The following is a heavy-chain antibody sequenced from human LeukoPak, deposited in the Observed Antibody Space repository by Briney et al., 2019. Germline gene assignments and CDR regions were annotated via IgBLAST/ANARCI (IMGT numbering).Heavy chain of an antibody. J-gene: IGHJ4*02. V-gene: IGHV2-5*01. D-gene: IGHD5-18*01. CDR2: IYWNDDK. CDR1: GFSLRTSGVG. Sequence: SGPTLVNPTQTLTLTCAFSGFSLRTSGVGVGWIRQPPGKALEWLALIYWNDDKRYSPSLKSRLSIAKDTSKNQVVLTMTNVDPVDTATYYCARVDTSMITVAFHYWGQGTLVTVSS. CDR3: ARVDTSMITVAFHY.